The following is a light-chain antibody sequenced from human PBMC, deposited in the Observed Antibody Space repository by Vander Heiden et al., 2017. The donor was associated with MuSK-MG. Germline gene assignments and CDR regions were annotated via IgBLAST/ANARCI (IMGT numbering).Light chain of an antibody. CDR2: GAS. Sequence: EIVLTQSPGTLSLSPGERATLSCRASQSVSSSYLAWYQQKPGQAPRLLIYGASSRATGIPDRFSGSGSGTDFTLTISSLEPEDFAVYYCQQDCSSSHTFGGGNKLEIK. V-gene: IGKV3-20*01. CDR3: QQDCSSSHT. CDR1: QSVSSSY. J-gene: IGKJ4*01.